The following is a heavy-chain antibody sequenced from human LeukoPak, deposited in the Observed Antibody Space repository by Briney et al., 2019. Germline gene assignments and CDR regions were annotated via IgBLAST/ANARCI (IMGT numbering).Heavy chain of an antibody. Sequence: GGSLRLSCAASGFTFSSYWMHWVRQAPGKGLVWVSRINSDGSSTSYADSVKGRFTISRDNAKNTLYLQMNSLRAEDTAVYYCAKAPYCTNGVCYAFDIWGQGTMVTVSS. CDR2: INSDGSST. J-gene: IGHJ3*02. D-gene: IGHD2-8*01. CDR3: AKAPYCTNGVCYAFDI. CDR1: GFTFSSYW. V-gene: IGHV3-74*01.